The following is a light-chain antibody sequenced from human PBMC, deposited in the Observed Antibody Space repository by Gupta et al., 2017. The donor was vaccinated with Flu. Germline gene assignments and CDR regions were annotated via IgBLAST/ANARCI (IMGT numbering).Light chain of an antibody. Sequence: SALTQPASVSGSPGQSITTSCTGTRRDVGGYNYVSWYPQHPGKAPNLMIYEVRKRPSGVSNRFSGSKSGNTASLTISGRQAEDEDDYYCSSYTSSSHPFGTGTKVTVL. V-gene: IGLV2-14*01. CDR2: EVR. J-gene: IGLJ1*01. CDR1: RRDVGGYNY. CDR3: SSYTSSSHP.